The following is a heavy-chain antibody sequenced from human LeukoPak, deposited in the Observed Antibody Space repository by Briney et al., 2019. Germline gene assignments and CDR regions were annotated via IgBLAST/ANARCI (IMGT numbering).Heavy chain of an antibody. CDR1: GFTFSSYA. V-gene: IGHV3-23*01. CDR3: ARYSSSAGGGSWFDP. CDR2: ISGSGGST. D-gene: IGHD6-6*01. J-gene: IGHJ5*02. Sequence: PGGSLRLSCAASGFTFSSYAMSWVRQAPGKGLEWVSAISGSGGSTYYADSVKGRFTISRDNAKNSLYLQMNSLRAEDTAVYYCARYSSSAGGGSWFDPWGQGTLVTVSS.